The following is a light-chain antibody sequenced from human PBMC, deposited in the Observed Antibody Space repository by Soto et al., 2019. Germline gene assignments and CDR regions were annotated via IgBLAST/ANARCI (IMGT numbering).Light chain of an antibody. CDR1: NIGTKS. Sequence: SYELTQPPSASVAPGVTARITCGGNNIGTKSVHWYQQKPGQAPILVIYYDSDRPSGIPERFSGSNSGNTATLTISRVEAGDEADYYCQVWDSSSDHAVFGGGTQLTVL. V-gene: IGLV3-21*04. J-gene: IGLJ7*01. CDR2: YDS. CDR3: QVWDSSSDHAV.